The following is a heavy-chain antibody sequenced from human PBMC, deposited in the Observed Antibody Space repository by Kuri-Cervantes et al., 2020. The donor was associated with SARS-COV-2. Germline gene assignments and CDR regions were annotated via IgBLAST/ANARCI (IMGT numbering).Heavy chain of an antibody. Sequence: GESLKISCAASGFTFSSYAMSWVRQAPGKGLEWVSAISGSGGSTYYADSVKGRFTTSRDNSKNTLYLQMNSLRAEDTAVYYCAKGRSLPTYYYDSSGYVGAFDIWGQGTMVTVSS. CDR1: GFTFSSYA. CDR3: AKGRSLPTYYYDSSGYVGAFDI. D-gene: IGHD3-22*01. J-gene: IGHJ3*02. CDR2: ISGSGGST. V-gene: IGHV3-23*01.